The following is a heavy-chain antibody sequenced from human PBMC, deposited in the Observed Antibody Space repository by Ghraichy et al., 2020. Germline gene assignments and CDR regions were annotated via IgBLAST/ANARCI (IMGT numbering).Heavy chain of an antibody. CDR1: GFTFGDYA. CDR3: TRDKWAGITGTPSWFDP. V-gene: IGHV3-49*04. D-gene: IGHD1-7*01. Sequence: GGSLRLSCTASGFTFGDYAMSWVRQAPGKGLEWVGFIRSKAYGGTTEYAASVKGRFTISRDDSKSIAYLQMNSLKTEDTAVYYCTRDKWAGITGTPSWFDPWGQGTLVTVSS. J-gene: IGHJ5*02. CDR2: IRSKAYGGTT.